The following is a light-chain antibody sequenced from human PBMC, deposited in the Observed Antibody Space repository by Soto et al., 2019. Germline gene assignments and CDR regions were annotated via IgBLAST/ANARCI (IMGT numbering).Light chain of an antibody. V-gene: IGKV2-28*01. Sequence: DIVMTQSPLSLPVTPGEPASISCRSSQSLLHSNGYNYLDWYLQKPGQTPQLLIYLGSNRASEVPDRFSGSGSGTDFTLEINRVEAEDVGFYYCMQALQTASLGPGTKVDIK. CDR3: MQALQTAS. J-gene: IGKJ3*01. CDR2: LGS. CDR1: QSLLHSNGYNY.